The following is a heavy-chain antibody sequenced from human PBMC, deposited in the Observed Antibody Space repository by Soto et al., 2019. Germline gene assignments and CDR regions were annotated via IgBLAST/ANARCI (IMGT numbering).Heavy chain of an antibody. CDR3: TKNSAHALDY. V-gene: IGHV4-4*02. CDR2: VHYYGGT. J-gene: IGHJ4*02. Sequence: QVHLQESGPGLLKPSETLSLTCGVSRGSGSKDNWWSWVRQSPGKGLEWIGEVHYYGGTSYNPSLESRATISVDTSRNEFSLRLTSVTAADTATYYCTKNSAHALDYWGQGILDTVSS. CDR1: RGSGSKDNW.